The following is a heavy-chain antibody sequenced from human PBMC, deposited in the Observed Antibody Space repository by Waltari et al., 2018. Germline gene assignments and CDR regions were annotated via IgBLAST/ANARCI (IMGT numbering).Heavy chain of an antibody. Sequence: ELQLVESGGGLVQPGGSLRLSCVAYGFTLSNFWLHWVRQPPGKGLVWVSRVNPDGTITNYADSVKGRFTISRDNGKNTVYLQMNSLRAEDTAMYYCAKRMGSRGGAFDIWGQGTMVTVSS. CDR3: AKRMGSRGGAFDI. CDR2: VNPDGTIT. D-gene: IGHD2-8*01. CDR1: GFTLSNFW. J-gene: IGHJ3*02. V-gene: IGHV3-74*01.